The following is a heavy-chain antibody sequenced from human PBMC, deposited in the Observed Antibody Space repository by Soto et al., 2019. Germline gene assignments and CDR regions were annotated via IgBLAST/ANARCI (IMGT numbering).Heavy chain of an antibody. CDR1: GFTFRSYA. Sequence: GGSLRLSCAASGFTFRSYAMHWVRQAPGKGLEWVAVISYDGSNKYYADSVKGRFTISRDNSKNTLYLQMNSLRAEDTAVYYCARGTRRGSGSYKYWGQGTLVTVSS. CDR2: ISYDGSNK. V-gene: IGHV3-30-3*01. CDR3: ARGTRRGSGSYKY. J-gene: IGHJ4*02. D-gene: IGHD3-10*01.